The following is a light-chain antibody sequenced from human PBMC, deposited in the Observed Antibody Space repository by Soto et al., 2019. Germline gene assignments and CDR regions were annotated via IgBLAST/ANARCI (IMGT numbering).Light chain of an antibody. J-gene: IGKJ1*01. CDR1: ENINKNY. Sequence: IVLTQSPGTLALSPGERATLSCRAGENINKNYLVWYQQKGGQAPRLLLYGASTSATGIPDRFSGSGSGTDFTLIISRLEHEDFANYYGHHFGKSPPWPFGLGTRVE. CDR3: HHFGKSPPWP. CDR2: GAS. V-gene: IGKV3-20*01.